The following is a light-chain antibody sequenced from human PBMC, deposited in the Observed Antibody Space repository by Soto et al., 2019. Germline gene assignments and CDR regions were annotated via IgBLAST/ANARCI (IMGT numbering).Light chain of an antibody. CDR2: DTN. V-gene: IGLV1-51*01. J-gene: IGLJ3*02. Sequence: QSVLTQPPSVSAAPGQKVTISCSGGGSNTGNNFVSWYQQFPQTAPKLLIYDTNKRPSGIPDRFSGSKSGTSATLDIARLQTADAADYYCGVWDSALSLWLFGGGTKVTVL. CDR3: GVWDSALSLWL. CDR1: GSNTGNNF.